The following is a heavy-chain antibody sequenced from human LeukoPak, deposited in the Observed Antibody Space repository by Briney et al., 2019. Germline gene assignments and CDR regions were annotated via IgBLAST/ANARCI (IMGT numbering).Heavy chain of an antibody. CDR3: ARDYGDAFDV. CDR2: INSDGSST. Sequence: GTSLRLSCAASGFTFSNYWMHWVRQAPGKGLVWVSLINSDGSSTNYADSVKGRFTIYRDNAKNTLYLQMNSLRAEDTAVYYCARDYGDAFDVWGQGTMVTVSS. D-gene: IGHD4-17*01. J-gene: IGHJ3*01. CDR1: GFTFSNYW. V-gene: IGHV3-74*01.